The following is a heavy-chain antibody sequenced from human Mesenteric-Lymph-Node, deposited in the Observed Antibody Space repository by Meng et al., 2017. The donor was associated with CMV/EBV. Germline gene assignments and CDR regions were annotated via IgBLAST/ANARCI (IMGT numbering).Heavy chain of an antibody. CDR2: INHKNGGT. CDR3: AREYTTSWRVGHFDY. Sequence: SGYPCTDDFIHWIRQAPGQGLEWMGWINHKNGGTIYAQKFQGRVTMTWDTSISTAYMEVTRLISDDTAVYYCAREYTTSWRVGHFDYWGQGMLVTVAS. J-gene: IGHJ4*02. D-gene: IGHD6-6*01. V-gene: IGHV1-2*02. CDR1: GYPCTDDF.